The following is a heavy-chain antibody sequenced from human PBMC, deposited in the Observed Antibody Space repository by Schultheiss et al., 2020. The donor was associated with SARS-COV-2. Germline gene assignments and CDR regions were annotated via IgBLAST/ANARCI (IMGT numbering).Heavy chain of an antibody. J-gene: IGHJ6*02. CDR3: AREAGSGSFLGVYYGMDV. CDR1: GFTFSSYA. D-gene: IGHD1-26*01. V-gene: IGHV3-30*04. CDR2: ISYDGSNK. Sequence: GESLKISCAASGFTFSSYAMHWVRQAPGKGLEWVAVISYDGSNKYYADSVKGRFTISRDNSKNTLYLQMNSLRAEDTAVYYCAREAGSGSFLGVYYGMDVWGQGTTVTVSS.